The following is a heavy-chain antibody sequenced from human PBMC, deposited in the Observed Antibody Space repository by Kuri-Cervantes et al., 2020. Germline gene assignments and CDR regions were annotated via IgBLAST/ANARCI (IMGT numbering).Heavy chain of an antibody. Sequence: SQTLSLTCAISGDSVSSNSAAWNWIRRSPSRGLEWLGRTYYRSKWYNDYAVSVKSRITINPDTSKNQFSLQLNSVTPEDTAVYYCARGTLYCSGGSCYGAGAFDIWGQGTMVTVSS. D-gene: IGHD2-15*01. CDR3: ARGTLYCSGGSCYGAGAFDI. CDR2: TYYRSKWYN. V-gene: IGHV6-1*01. J-gene: IGHJ3*02. CDR1: GDSVSSNSAA.